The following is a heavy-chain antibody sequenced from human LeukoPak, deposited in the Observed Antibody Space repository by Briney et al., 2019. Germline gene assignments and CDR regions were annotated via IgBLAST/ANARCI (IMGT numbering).Heavy chain of an antibody. J-gene: IGHJ3*02. CDR1: GGSISSSSYY. D-gene: IGHD6-19*01. Sequence: SETLSLTCTVSGGSISSSSYYWGWIRQPPGKGLEWIGSICYSGSTYYNPSLKSRVTISVDTSKNQFSLKLSSVTAADTAVYYCARDRGAVAASDAFDIWGQGTMVTVSS. CDR2: ICYSGST. V-gene: IGHV4-39*07. CDR3: ARDRGAVAASDAFDI.